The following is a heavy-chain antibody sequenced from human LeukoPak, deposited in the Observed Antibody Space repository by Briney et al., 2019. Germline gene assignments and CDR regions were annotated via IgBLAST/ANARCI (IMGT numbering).Heavy chain of an antibody. CDR1: GGTSSTYT. V-gene: IGHV1-69*05. J-gene: IGHJ6*03. CDR3: ARVDRYYFYLDV. CDR2: IIPIFRTP. Sequence: SVKVSCKASGGTSSTYTITWVRQAPGQGLEWMGGIIPIFRTPNYAQKFQGRVTITTDESTSTAYMELSSLKSEDTVIYYCARVDRYYFYLDVWGKGTTVTVSS.